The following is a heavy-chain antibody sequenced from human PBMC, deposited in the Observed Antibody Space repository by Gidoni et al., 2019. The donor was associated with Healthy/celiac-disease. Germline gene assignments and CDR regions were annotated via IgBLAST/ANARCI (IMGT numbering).Heavy chain of an antibody. V-gene: IGHV4-34*01. CDR2: FNHSGST. J-gene: IGHJ6*02. Sequence: QVQLQQWGAGLLKPSETLSLTCAVYGGSFSGYYWSWIRQPPGKGLEWIGEFNHSGSTNYNPSLKSRVTISVDTSKNQFSLKLSSVTAADTAVYYCARVGRYCSSTSCSRPLYYYYGMDVWGQGTTVTVSS. CDR3: ARVGRYCSSTSCSRPLYYYYGMDV. D-gene: IGHD2-2*01. CDR1: GGSFSGYY.